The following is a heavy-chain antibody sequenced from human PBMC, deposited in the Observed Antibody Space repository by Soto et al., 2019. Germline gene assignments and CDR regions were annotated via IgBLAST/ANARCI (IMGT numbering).Heavy chain of an antibody. CDR3: ARTQVLQKKPFDY. Sequence: QVQLQESGPGLVKPSQTLSLTCTVSGGSISSGGYYWSWIRQHPGKGLEWIGYIYYSGSTYYNPSLKRRVNMSVDTSKNQFSLKLSSVTAADTAVYYCARTQVLQKKPFDYWGQGTLVTVSS. CDR1: GGSISSGGYY. V-gene: IGHV4-31*03. CDR2: IYYSGST. J-gene: IGHJ4*02. D-gene: IGHD1-26*01.